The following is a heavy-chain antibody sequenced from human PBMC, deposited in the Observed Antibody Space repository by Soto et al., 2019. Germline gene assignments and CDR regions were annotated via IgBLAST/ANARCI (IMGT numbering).Heavy chain of an antibody. CDR1: GGSISSGSFY. J-gene: IGHJ5*02. D-gene: IGHD6-13*01. V-gene: IGHV4-39*01. CDR3: ARRGVGAAATNWFDP. CDR2: MFHGGTT. Sequence: SETLSLTCSVSGGSISSGSFYWGWIRQTPRRGLEWIASMFHGGTTYSNPSLKSRVTISVDTSKNQFSLRLTSVTAADTAVYYCARRGVGAAATNWFDPWGQGTLVTVSS.